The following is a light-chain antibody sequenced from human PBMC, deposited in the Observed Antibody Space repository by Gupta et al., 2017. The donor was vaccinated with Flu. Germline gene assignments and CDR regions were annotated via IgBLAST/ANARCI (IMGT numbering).Light chain of an antibody. J-gene: IGKJ2*01. Sequence: DIVLTQSPGTLSLSPGERATLSCRASQTITSSYLAWYQHRPGQAPRLLIYGASTRATGIPDRFSGSGSGTDFTLNISRLEPEDFAVYYCQHCSISATRYTFGQGTKLEIK. CDR1: QTITSSY. V-gene: IGKV3-20*01. CDR2: GAS. CDR3: QHCSISATRYT.